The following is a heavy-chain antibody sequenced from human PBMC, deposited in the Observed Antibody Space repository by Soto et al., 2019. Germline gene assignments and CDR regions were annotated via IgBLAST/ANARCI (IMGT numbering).Heavy chain of an antibody. D-gene: IGHD1-1*01. CDR2: IYNGGST. Sequence: SETLSLTCNVSGGSINSGGFYWSWIRQLPGKGLEWIGYIYNGGSTYYNPSLRGRVTISVDRSNNQFSLKMSSVTAADTAVYYCARDLNGPGYYFAYCAQGTPVIGSS. J-gene: IGHJ4*02. V-gene: IGHV4-31*03. CDR1: GGSINSGGFY. CDR3: ARDLNGPGYYFAY.